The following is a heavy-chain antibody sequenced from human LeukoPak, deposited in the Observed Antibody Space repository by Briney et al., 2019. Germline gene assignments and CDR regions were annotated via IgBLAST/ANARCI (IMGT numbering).Heavy chain of an antibody. Sequence: GSLRLSCAASGFTFSSYAMHWVRQAPGQGLEWGAGISYDGSNKYYADSVKGRFTISRDNSKNTLYLQMNSLRAEDTAVYYCARTHFRFSLEPYYFDYWGQGTLVTVSS. D-gene: IGHD1-14*01. J-gene: IGHJ4*02. CDR2: ISYDGSNK. CDR1: GFTFSSYA. CDR3: ARTHFRFSLEPYYFDY. V-gene: IGHV3-30-3*01.